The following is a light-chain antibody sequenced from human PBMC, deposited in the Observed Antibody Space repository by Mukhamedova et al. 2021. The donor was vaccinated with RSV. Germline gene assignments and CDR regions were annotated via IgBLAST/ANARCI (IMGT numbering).Light chain of an antibody. V-gene: IGKV1-5*03. Sequence: IAPKLLISKASSLENWVPSRFSGSGSGTEFTLTITGLQPDDFATYYCQQNTYKFPETFGQGTKVEVK. J-gene: IGKJ1*01. CDR3: QQNTYKFPET. CDR2: KAS.